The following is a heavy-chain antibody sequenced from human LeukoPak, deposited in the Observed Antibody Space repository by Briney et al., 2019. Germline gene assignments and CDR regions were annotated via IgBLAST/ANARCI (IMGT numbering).Heavy chain of an antibody. CDR3: AKEERITYYFDY. CDR1: GFTFSSYG. V-gene: IGHV3-30*02. J-gene: IGHJ4*02. Sequence: GGSLRLSCAASGFTFSSYGMHWVRQAPGKGLEWVAFIRYDGSNKYYADSVKGRFTISRDNSKNTLYLQMNSLRAEDTAVYYCAKEERITYYFDYWGQGTLVTVSS. CDR2: IRYDGSNK. D-gene: IGHD2-15*01.